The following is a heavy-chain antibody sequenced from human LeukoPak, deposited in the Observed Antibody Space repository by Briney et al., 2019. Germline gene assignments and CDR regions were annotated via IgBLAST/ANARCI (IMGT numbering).Heavy chain of an antibody. Sequence: SETLSLTCTVSGGSISSSSYYWGGIRQPPGKGLEWIGSIYYSGSTYYNPSLKSRVTISVDTSKNQFSLKLSSVTAADTAVYYCARRFYYDSSGYRDAFDIWGQGTMVTVSS. CDR2: IYYSGST. CDR3: ARRFYYDSSGYRDAFDI. J-gene: IGHJ3*02. D-gene: IGHD3-22*01. V-gene: IGHV4-39*01. CDR1: GGSISSSSYY.